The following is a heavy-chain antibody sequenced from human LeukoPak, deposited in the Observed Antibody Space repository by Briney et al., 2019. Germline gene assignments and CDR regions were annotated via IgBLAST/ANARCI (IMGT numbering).Heavy chain of an antibody. J-gene: IGHJ4*02. CDR1: GGSFSGYY. CDR2: INHSGST. Sequence: KPSETLSLTCAVYGGSFSGYYWSWIRQPPGKGLEWIGEINHSGSTNYNPSLKSRVTISVDTSKNQFSLKLSSVTAADTAVYYCARGPQWLRHPYYFDYWGQGTLVTVSS. CDR3: ARGPQWLRHPYYFDY. D-gene: IGHD5-12*01. V-gene: IGHV4-34*01.